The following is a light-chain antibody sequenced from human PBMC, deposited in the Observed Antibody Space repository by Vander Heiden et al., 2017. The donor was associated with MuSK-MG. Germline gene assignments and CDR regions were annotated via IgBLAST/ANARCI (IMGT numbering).Light chain of an antibody. CDR3: QQRYSIAWA. J-gene: IGKJ1*01. CDR2: AAS. Sequence: DIQMTQSPSSLSAFVGDRVTITCRASHNINRYVNWYQQKPGKAPKILIYAASSLQSGVPSRFSGSGSGTDFTLTISSRQPEDFAIYYCQQRYSIAWALGKGTKVEIK. V-gene: IGKV1-39*01. CDR1: HNINRY.